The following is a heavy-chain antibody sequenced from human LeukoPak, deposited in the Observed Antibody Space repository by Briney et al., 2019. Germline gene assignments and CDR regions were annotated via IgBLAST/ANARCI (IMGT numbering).Heavy chain of an antibody. J-gene: IGHJ3*02. V-gene: IGHV1-8*01. D-gene: IGHD6-13*01. CDR2: MNPNSDNT. Sequence: GASVKVSCKASGYTFTSYDINWVRQATGQGLEWMGWMNPNSDNTGYAQKFQGRVTMTRNTSISTAYMELSSLRSEDTAVYYCARMYSSSWTQYAFDIWGQGTMVTVSS. CDR3: ARMYSSSWTQYAFDI. CDR1: GYTFTSYD.